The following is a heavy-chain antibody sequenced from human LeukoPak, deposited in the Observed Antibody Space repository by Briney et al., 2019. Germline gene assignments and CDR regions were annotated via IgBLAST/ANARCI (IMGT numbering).Heavy chain of an antibody. CDR1: GLPFSSYW. J-gene: IGHJ3*02. V-gene: IGHV3-7*03. D-gene: IGHD1-26*01. Sequence: GGSMILYCAASGLPFSSYWMSWVRHAPGKGLEWETNIKQGGSEKYYVDSVKGRFTIYRDNAKNSLYLQMNSLRAEDTAVYYCAKDGIPGGAFDIWGQGTMVTVSS. CDR2: IKQGGSEK. CDR3: AKDGIPGGAFDI.